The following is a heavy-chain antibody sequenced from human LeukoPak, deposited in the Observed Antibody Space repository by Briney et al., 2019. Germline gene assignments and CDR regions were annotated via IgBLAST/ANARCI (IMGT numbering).Heavy chain of an antibody. D-gene: IGHD5-24*01. J-gene: IGHJ4*02. CDR1: GFTFSSYA. V-gene: IGHV3-23*01. CDR2: ISGSGGST. Sequence: RTGGSLRLSCAASGFTFSSYAMSWVRQAPGKGLEWASAISGSGGSTYYADSVKGRFTISRDNSKNTLYLQMNSLRAEDTAVYYCAADATVEMATIVDYWGQGTLVTVSS. CDR3: AADATVEMATIVDY.